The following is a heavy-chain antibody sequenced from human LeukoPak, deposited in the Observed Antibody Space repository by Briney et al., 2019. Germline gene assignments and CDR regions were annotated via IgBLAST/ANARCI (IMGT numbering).Heavy chain of an antibody. D-gene: IGHD6-13*01. CDR1: GFTFSNYA. Sequence: GGSLRLSCVASGFTFSNYAMNWVRQAPGKGLEWVSGVSGGGSSTYYADSVKGRFTISRDNCKNMLYLQMNSLRAEDTAVYYCAKDLYTSKYACCFDYWGQGTLVTVSS. J-gene: IGHJ4*02. CDR2: VSGGGSST. CDR3: AKDLYTSKYACCFDY. V-gene: IGHV3-23*01.